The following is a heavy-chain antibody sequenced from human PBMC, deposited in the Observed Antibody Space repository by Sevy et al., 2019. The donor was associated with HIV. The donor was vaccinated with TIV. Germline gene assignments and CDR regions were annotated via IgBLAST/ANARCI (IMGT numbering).Heavy chain of an antibody. J-gene: IGHJ6*02. CDR3: TTAPKRPYGMDV. V-gene: IGHV3-15*01. CDR1: GFTFSNAW. Sequence: GGSLRLSCAASGFTFSNAWMSWVRQAPGKGLEWVGRIKSKTDGGTTDYAAPVKGRFTISREDSKNTLYLQMNSLKTEDTAVYYCTTAPKRPYGMDVWGQGTTVTVSS. CDR2: IKSKTDGGTT.